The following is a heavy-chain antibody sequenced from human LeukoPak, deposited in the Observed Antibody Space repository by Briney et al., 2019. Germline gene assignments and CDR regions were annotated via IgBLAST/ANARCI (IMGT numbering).Heavy chain of an antibody. CDR3: AREPHAWYSGTFKPNNDPFDI. D-gene: IGHD1-26*01. V-gene: IGHV1-46*01. CDR1: GYTFTSYY. CDR2: INPSGGST. Sequence: ASVKVSCKASGYTFTSYYMHWVRQAPGQGLEWMGIINPSGGSTSYAQKFQGRVTMTRDTSTSTVYMELSSLRSGDTAVYYCAREPHAWYSGTFKPNNDPFDIWGQGTMVTVSS. J-gene: IGHJ3*02.